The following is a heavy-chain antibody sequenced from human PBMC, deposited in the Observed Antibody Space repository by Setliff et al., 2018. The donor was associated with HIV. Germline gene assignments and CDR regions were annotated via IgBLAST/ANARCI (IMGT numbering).Heavy chain of an antibody. CDR2: ITDSGSTT. D-gene: IGHD1-7*01. CDR1: GFRFNIYA. V-gene: IGHV3-23*01. Sequence: PGGSLRLSCAASGFRFNIYAMTWVRQAPGKGLEWVSGITDSGSTTYYDDSVKGRFTISRDNSKNTLYLQINSLRAEDTAVYYCAKDARWNYVGFDYWGQGTLVTVSS. J-gene: IGHJ4*02. CDR3: AKDARWNYVGFDY.